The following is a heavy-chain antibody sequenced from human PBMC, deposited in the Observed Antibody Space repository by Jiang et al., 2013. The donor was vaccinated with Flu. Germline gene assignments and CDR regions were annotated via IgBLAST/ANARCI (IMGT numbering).Heavy chain of an antibody. CDR1: GFRFNSYA. CDR2: ISYDGSNK. J-gene: IGHJ3*02. Sequence: AASGFRFNSYAMHWVRQAPGKGLEWVAVISYDGSNKYYADSVKGRFTMSRDNSKNTLFLQLSSLRAEDTAVYWCARDRDGYSYVSDPFDIWGQGTMVTVSS. V-gene: IGHV3-30-3*01. CDR3: ARDRDGYSYVSDPFDI. D-gene: IGHD5-18*01.